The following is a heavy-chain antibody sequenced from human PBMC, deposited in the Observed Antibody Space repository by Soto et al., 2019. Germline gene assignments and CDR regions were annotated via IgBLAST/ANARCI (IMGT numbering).Heavy chain of an antibody. V-gene: IGHV4-34*01. CDR3: ARASYDFWSGYYYYYDGMDV. CDR2: INHSGST. Sequence: SETLSLTCAVYGGSFSGYYWSWISQPPGKGLEWIGEINHSGSTNYNPSLKSRVTISVDTSYTQFSLKMSSVTDEDTSVYYCARASYDFWSGYYYYYDGMDVWGQGTTVT. D-gene: IGHD3-3*01. CDR1: GGSFSGYY. J-gene: IGHJ6*02.